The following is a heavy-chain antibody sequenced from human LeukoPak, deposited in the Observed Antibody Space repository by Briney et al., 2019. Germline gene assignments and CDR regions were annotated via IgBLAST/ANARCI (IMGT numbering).Heavy chain of an antibody. CDR1: GGSFSGYY. J-gene: IGHJ3*02. CDR3: AREPAYPDVFDI. CDR2: INHSGST. V-gene: IGHV4-34*01. Sequence: SETLSLTCAVYGGSFSGYYWSWLRQPPGKGLEGIGEINHSGSTNYHPSLKSRVTISVDTSKNQFSLKLSSVTAEDTAVYYCAREPAYPDVFDIWGQGTMVTVSS.